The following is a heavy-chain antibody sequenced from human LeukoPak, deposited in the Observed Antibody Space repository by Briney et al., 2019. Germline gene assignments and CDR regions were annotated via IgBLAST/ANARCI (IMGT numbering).Heavy chain of an antibody. CDR3: ARDLEGYHYGSGNYPQ. CDR1: GGTFSSYA. Sequence: SVKVSCKASGGTFSSYAISWVRQAPGQGLEWMGGIIPIFGTANYAQKFQGRVTITADESTSTAYMELSSLRSEDTAVYYCARDLEGYHYGSGNYPQWGQGTLVTVSS. J-gene: IGHJ4*02. CDR2: IIPIFGTA. V-gene: IGHV1-69*01. D-gene: IGHD3-10*01.